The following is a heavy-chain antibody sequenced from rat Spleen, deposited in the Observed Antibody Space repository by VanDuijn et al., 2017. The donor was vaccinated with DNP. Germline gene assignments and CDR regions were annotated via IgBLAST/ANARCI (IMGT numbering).Heavy chain of an antibody. Sequence: VQLVESGGGLVQPKESLKISCAASGFTFSSAAMYWVRQAPGKGLEWVARIRTKPNNYATYYADSVKGRFTISRDDSKSMVYLQMDDLKTEDTAMYYCTAGFGVPYYFHYWGQGVMVTVSS. J-gene: IGHJ2*01. CDR2: IRTKPNNYAT. V-gene: IGHV10-5*01. CDR1: GFTFSSAA. D-gene: IGHD4-3*01. CDR3: TAGFGVPYYFHY.